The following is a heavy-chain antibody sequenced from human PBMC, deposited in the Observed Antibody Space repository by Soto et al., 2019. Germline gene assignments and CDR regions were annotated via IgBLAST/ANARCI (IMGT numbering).Heavy chain of an antibody. J-gene: IGHJ6*02. Sequence: ASVKVSCKASGYTFTSYDINWVRQATGQGLEWMGWMNPNSGNKGYAQKFQGRVTMTRNTSISTAYMELSSLRSEDTAVYYCARAGSWYYYYGMDVWGQGTTVTVSS. V-gene: IGHV1-8*01. CDR2: MNPNSGNK. CDR3: ARAGSWYYYYGMDV. D-gene: IGHD6-13*01. CDR1: GYTFTSYD.